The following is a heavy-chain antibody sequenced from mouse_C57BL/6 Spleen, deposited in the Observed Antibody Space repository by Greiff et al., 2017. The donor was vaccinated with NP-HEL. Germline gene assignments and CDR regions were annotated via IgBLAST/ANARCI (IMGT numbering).Heavy chain of an antibody. CDR3: ARAPPFTTVTYYFDY. CDR2: INPSTGGT. J-gene: IGHJ2*01. D-gene: IGHD1-1*01. CDR1: GYSFTGYY. V-gene: IGHV1-42*01. Sequence: EVKLQESGPELVKPWASVKITCKASGYSFTGYYMNWVKQSPEKSLEWIGEINPSTGGTTYNQKFKAKATLTVDNSSSTAYMQLKSLTSEDSAVYYFARAPPFTTVTYYFDYWGQGTTLTVSS.